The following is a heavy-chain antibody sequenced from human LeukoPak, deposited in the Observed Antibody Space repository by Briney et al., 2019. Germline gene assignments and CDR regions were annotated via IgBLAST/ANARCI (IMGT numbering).Heavy chain of an antibody. J-gene: IGHJ4*02. V-gene: IGHV3-7*01. CDR2: IKRDGSEE. D-gene: IGHD1-7*01. CDR1: GGSISSSSYY. CDR3: ASTWNYLYFDY. Sequence: ETLSLTCTVSGGSISSSSYYWGWLRQPPGKGLEWVASIKRDGSEEYYVDSVKGRFTISRDNAKNSVYLQMNSLRAEDTAVYYCASTWNYLYFDYWGQGTLVTVSS.